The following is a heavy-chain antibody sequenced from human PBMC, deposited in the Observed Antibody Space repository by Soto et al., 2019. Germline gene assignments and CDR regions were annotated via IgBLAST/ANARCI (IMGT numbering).Heavy chain of an antibody. CDR2: ISYDGSNK. D-gene: IGHD6-13*01. CDR1: GFTFSSYA. J-gene: IGHJ4*02. V-gene: IGHV3-30-3*01. Sequence: GGSLRLSCAASGFTFSSYAMHWVRQAPGKGLEWVAVISYDGSNKYYADSVKGRFTISRDNSKNTLYLQMNSLRAEDTAVYYCAREVAAAGTYFDYWGQGTLV. CDR3: AREVAAAGTYFDY.